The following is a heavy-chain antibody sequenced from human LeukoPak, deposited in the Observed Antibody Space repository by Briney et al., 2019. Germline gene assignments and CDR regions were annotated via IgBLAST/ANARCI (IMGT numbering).Heavy chain of an antibody. Sequence: ASVTVSCTASGYTFTIYGISWVRQAPGQGLEWMGWISAYNGNTNYARKLQGRVTMTTDTSTSTAYMELRSLRSDDTAVYYCARDPSRYCSSTSCDVGWFDPWGQGTLVTVSS. CDR2: ISAYNGNT. J-gene: IGHJ5*02. V-gene: IGHV1-18*01. D-gene: IGHD2-2*01. CDR1: GYTFTIYG. CDR3: ARDPSRYCSSTSCDVGWFDP.